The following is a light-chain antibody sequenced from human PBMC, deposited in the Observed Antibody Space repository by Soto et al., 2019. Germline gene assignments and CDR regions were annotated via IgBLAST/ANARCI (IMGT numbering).Light chain of an antibody. CDR1: SSDVGSYNL. V-gene: IGLV2-23*02. CDR2: EVT. J-gene: IGLJ3*02. Sequence: QSVLTQPASVSGSPGQSITISCTGTSSDVGSYNLVSWYQQHPGKAPKLMISEVTKRPSGVSNRFSGSKSGNKASLTISGLQAEDESDYYCCSYAGSNTWVFGGGTKVTVL. CDR3: CSYAGSNTWV.